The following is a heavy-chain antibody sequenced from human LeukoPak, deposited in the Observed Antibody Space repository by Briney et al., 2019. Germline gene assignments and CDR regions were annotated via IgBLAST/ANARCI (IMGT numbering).Heavy chain of an antibody. V-gene: IGHV4-59*01. CDR2: IYYSGST. CDR1: GGSISNYY. Sequence: KPSETLSLTCTVSGGSISNYYWSWIRQPPGKGLEFIGYIYYSGSTSYNPSLKSRVTISVDTSKNQFSLKLSSVTAADAAVYYCARGIYSSGWYWFDPWGQGTLVTVSS. CDR3: ARGIYSSGWYWFDP. D-gene: IGHD6-19*01. J-gene: IGHJ5*02.